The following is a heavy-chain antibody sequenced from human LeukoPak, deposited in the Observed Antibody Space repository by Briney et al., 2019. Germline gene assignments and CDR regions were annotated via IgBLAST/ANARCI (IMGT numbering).Heavy chain of an antibody. Sequence: GASVKVSCKASGYTFTGYYMHWVRQAPGQGLEWMGGIIPLFGTANYAQRFQGRVTITADESTSTAYMALSSLRSEDTAIYYCARARIPFAVVIPWDYWGQGTLVTVSS. D-gene: IGHD3-3*01. CDR1: GYTFTGYY. V-gene: IGHV1-69*13. CDR2: IIPLFGTA. J-gene: IGHJ4*02. CDR3: ARARIPFAVVIPWDY.